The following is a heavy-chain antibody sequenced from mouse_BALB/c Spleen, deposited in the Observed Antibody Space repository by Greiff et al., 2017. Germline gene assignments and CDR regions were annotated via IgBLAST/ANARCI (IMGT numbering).Heavy chain of an antibody. D-gene: IGHD2-1*01. CDR1: GYSFTSYW. CDR3: KSPIYYGNYPFAY. J-gene: IGHJ3*01. CDR2: IYPGNSDT. Sequence: VQLKQSGTVLARPGASVKMSCKASGYSFTSYWMHWVKQRPGQGLEWIGAIYPGNSDTSYNQKFKGKAKLTAVTSASTAYMELSSLTNEDSAVYYCKSPIYYGNYPFAYWGQGTLVTVSA. V-gene: IGHV1-5*01.